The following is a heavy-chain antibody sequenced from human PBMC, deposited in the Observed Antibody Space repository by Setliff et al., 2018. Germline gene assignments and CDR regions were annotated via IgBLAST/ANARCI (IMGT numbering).Heavy chain of an antibody. CDR1: GYILNSYG. Sequence: ASVKVSCKASGYILNSYGISWVRQAPGQGLEWMGWISSYNDITNYAQRFQGRVTLTTDMSTSAAYMELRSLGSDDTAVYYCAISTLSICSGGNCPNVFDIWGQGTMVTVSS. V-gene: IGHV1-18*01. CDR3: AISTLSICSGGNCPNVFDI. D-gene: IGHD2-15*01. J-gene: IGHJ3*02. CDR2: ISSYNDIT.